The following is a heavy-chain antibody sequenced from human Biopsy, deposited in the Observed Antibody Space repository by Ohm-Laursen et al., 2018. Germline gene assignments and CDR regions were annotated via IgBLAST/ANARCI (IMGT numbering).Heavy chain of an antibody. D-gene: IGHD6-19*01. Sequence: GTLSLTCTVSGGSMSDHYWSWLRQTPGKGLEWLGDIYYTRKTTYNPSLESRITISVDTSKNKFSLQLDSMTAAETAVYYCGRVWLWRGYGMDVWGQGTTVTVSS. CDR3: GRVWLWRGYGMDV. J-gene: IGHJ6*02. CDR2: IYYTRKT. CDR1: GGSMSDHY. V-gene: IGHV4-59*11.